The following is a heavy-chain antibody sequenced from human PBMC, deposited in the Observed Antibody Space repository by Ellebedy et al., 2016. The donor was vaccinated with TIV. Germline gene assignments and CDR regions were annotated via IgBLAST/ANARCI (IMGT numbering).Heavy chain of an antibody. CDR3: ARSRLGGGHWYFDF. D-gene: IGHD3-10*01. CDR1: GYTFTRYG. V-gene: IGHV1-18*01. J-gene: IGHJ2*01. CDR2: IAVYNGHT. Sequence: ASVKVSXXVSGYTFTRYGMSWVRQAPGQGLEWMGWIAVYNGHTKYAQKFQDRVVMTTKTATSTVYMELRSLRSDDTAVYYCARSRLGGGHWYFDFWGRGTLVTVSS.